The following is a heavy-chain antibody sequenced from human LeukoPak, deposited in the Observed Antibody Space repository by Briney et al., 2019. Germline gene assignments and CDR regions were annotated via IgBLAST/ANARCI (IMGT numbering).Heavy chain of an antibody. V-gene: IGHV3-33*01. J-gene: IGHJ4*02. CDR2: IWYDGSNK. CDR3: ARRSSGTSGLDY. D-gene: IGHD1-26*01. CDR1: GFTFSSYG. Sequence: GGSLRLSCAASGFTFSSYGMHWVRQAPGKGLEWVAVIWYDGSNKYYADSVKGRFTISRDNSKNTLYLQMNSLRAEDTAVYYCARRSSGTSGLDYWGQGILVTVSS.